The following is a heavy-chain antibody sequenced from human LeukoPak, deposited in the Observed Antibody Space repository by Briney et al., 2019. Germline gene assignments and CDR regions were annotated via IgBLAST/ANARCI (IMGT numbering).Heavy chain of an antibody. CDR3: ARYSGTTNVFDY. J-gene: IGHJ4*02. Sequence: SLKVSCKASGSSFTSFYIHWVRQAPGQGLEWMGIINAGGGSPRYAQKFQGRVTMTRDTSTSTVFMELSSLRSEDTAVYYCARYSGTTNVFDYWGQGTLVTVSS. CDR1: GSSFTSFY. V-gene: IGHV1-46*01. D-gene: IGHD1-26*01. CDR2: INAGGGSP.